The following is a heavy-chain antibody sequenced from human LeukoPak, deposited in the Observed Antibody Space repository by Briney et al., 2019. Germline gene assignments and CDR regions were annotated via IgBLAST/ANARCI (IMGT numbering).Heavy chain of an antibody. CDR2: ISGSGMYT. J-gene: IGHJ5*02. D-gene: IGHD2-2*01. V-gene: IGHV3-23*01. CDR1: GFTFRSYA. Sequence: QPGGSLRLSCVASGFTFRSYAISWVRQGPGKGLEWVSGISGSGMYTYYTDSVKGRFTISRDNSKNTAYLQMSSLRAEDTAIYYCAKITGGNRGYCTWTSCNQGGWFDPWGQGTLVTVSS. CDR3: AKITGGNRGYCTWTSCNQGGWFDP.